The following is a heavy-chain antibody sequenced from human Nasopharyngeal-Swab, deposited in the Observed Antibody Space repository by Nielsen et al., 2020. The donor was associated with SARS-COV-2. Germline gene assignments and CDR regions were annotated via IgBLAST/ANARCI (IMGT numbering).Heavy chain of an antibody. J-gene: IGHJ5*02. CDR3: ARDKNFKAAAGTRVWFDP. CDR1: GFTFSSYE. V-gene: IGHV3-7*01. D-gene: IGHD6-13*01. CDR2: IKQDGSEK. Sequence: GESLKISCAASGFTFSSYEMSWVRQAPGKGLEWVANIKQDGSEKYYVDSVKGRFTISRDNAKNSLYLQMNSLRAEDTAVYYCARDKNFKAAAGTRVWFDPWGQGTLVTVSS.